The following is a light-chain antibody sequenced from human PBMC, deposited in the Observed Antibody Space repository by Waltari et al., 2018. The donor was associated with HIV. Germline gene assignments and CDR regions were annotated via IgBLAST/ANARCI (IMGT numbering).Light chain of an antibody. V-gene: IGLV1-44*01. Sequence: QSVLTQSPSASGTPGRRVTISCSGSGPTIGSNTVHWYQQVPGTAPKLLIYRNNRRPSGVPDRFSGSKSGASASLAISGLQSEDEADYYCAAWDDSLNGPVFGGGTRLTVL. CDR1: GPTIGSNT. CDR3: AAWDDSLNGPV. J-gene: IGLJ2*01. CDR2: RNN.